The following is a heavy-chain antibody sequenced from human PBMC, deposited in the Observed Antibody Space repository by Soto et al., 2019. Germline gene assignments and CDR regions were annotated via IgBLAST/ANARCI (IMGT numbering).Heavy chain of an antibody. J-gene: IGHJ4*02. V-gene: IGHV3-30*18. CDR2: ISYDGSNK. CDR3: AKDRPAPGLFDY. Sequence: QVQLVESGGGVVQPGRSLRLSCAASGFTFSSYGMHWVRQAPGKGLEWVAVISYDGSNKYYADSVKGRFTISRDNSKNTVELQMNSPGAEDSAVYYCAKDRPAPGLFDYWGQGTLVTVSS. D-gene: IGHD2-15*01. CDR1: GFTFSSYG.